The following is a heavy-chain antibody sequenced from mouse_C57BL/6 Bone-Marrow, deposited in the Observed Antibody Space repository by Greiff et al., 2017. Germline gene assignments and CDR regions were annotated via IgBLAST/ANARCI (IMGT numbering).Heavy chain of an antibody. V-gene: IGHV1-62-2*01. CDR3: ARHERYYDYEGYFDY. Sequence: QVQLKQSGAELVKPGASVKLSCTASGYIFTAYTIHWVKQRSGQGLEWIGWFYPGSGSIKYNERFKDKATLTADKSSNTVYMELSRLTSEDSAVYFCARHERYYDYEGYFDYWGQGTTLTVSS. J-gene: IGHJ2*01. CDR1: GYIFTAYT. D-gene: IGHD2-4*01. CDR2: FYPGSGSI.